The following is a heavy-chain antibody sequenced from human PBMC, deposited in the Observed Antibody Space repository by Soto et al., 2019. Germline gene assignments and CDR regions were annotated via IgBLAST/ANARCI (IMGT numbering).Heavy chain of an antibody. CDR3: GTRRKAGRDGGAAFDI. CDR2: IWYDGSNK. J-gene: IGHJ3*02. Sequence: QVQLVESGGGVVQPGRSLRLSCAASGFTFSSYGMHWVRQAPGKGLEWVAVIWYDGSNKYYADSVKGRFTISRDNSKNALYLQMTSLRAEDTAVYYCGTRRKAGRDGGAAFDIWGQGTMVTLSS. V-gene: IGHV3-33*01. D-gene: IGHD6-19*01. CDR1: GFTFSSYG.